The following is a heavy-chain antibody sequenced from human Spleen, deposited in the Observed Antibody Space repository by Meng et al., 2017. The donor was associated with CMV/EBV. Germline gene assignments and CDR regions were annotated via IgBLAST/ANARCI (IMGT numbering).Heavy chain of an antibody. Sequence: GGSLKISCAASGFLFSSYDMHWVRQAPGKGLEWVALISYDGGNKYYADSVKGRFTISRDNSKNALFLQMNSLRAEDTAVYYCARGVRYLEWLPHFFDYWGQGTLVTVSS. CDR1: GFLFSSYD. CDR3: ARGVRYLEWLPHFFDY. V-gene: IGHV3-30-3*01. D-gene: IGHD3-3*01. CDR2: ISYDGGNK. J-gene: IGHJ4*02.